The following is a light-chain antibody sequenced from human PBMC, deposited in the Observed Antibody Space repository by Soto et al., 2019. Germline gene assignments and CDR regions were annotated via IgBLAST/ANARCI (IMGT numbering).Light chain of an antibody. Sequence: EIVLTQSPGTLSLSPGERATLSCRASQSINSRYLAWYQQTPGQAPRLLIYGASSRATGLPDRFSGSGSGTDFPITISRLEPEDFAVYYCQQFGSSPGFTFGPGTIVDIK. V-gene: IGKV3-20*01. CDR2: GAS. CDR3: QQFGSSPGFT. J-gene: IGKJ3*01. CDR1: QSINSRY.